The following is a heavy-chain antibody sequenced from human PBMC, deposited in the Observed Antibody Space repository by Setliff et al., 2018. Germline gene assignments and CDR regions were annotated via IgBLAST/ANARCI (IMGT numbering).Heavy chain of an antibody. V-gene: IGHV4-39*07. Sequence: PSETLSLTCSVSGGSISSSRYSWGWIRQTPGKGLEWIGSIYYSGSTYYNPSLKSRLTISVDTSKNQFSLKLSSVTAADTAVYYCRFWSGYYKNDYWGQGTLVTVSS. CDR1: GGSISSSRYS. D-gene: IGHD3-3*01. CDR3: RFWSGYYKNDY. J-gene: IGHJ4*02. CDR2: IYYSGST.